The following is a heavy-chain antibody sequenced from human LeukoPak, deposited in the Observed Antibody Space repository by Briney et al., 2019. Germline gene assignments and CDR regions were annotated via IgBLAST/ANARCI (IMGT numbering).Heavy chain of an antibody. CDR3: AKDVDWQLPLGQH. D-gene: IGHD2-15*01. V-gene: IGHV3-48*01. CDR2: ISSSSSTI. J-gene: IGHJ1*01. Sequence: PGGPLRLSCSASGIDFNHYSMNWVRQAPGKGLEWVSYISSSSSTIYYADSVKGRFTISRDNSKNTLYLQMNSLRAEDTAVYYCAKDVDWQLPLGQHWGQGTLVTVSS. CDR1: GIDFNHYS.